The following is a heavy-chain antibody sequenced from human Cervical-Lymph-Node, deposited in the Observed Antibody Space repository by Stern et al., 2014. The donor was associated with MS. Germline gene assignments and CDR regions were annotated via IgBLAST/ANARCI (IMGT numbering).Heavy chain of an antibody. Sequence: QVQLQESGPRLVKPSEPLTPTCSVSGGYFNSPSSYCDWIRQPPGMGLEWIGIIVFGGTPTYSPTLKSRFSIAADTSKKQFYLNRTWGTAADTAVFYCARHRRGIDYGMDVWGQGATVIVSS. V-gene: IGHV4-39*01. J-gene: IGHJ6*02. CDR3: ARHRRGIDYGMDV. CDR1: GGYFNSPSSY. D-gene: IGHD3-16*02. CDR2: IVFGGTP.